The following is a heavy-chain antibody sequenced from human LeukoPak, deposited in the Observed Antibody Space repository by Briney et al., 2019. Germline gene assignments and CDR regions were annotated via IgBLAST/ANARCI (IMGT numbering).Heavy chain of an antibody. CDR1: GFTFSSYW. CDR3: VAEVEAADSPLGHLNFDS. CDR2: ISSSGTT. Sequence: GSLRLSCAASGFTFSSYWMSWVRQAPGKGLEWVGTISSSGTTYYSPSLRSRLTISVDTSTNHFSLKVTSVTAADTAVYYCVAEVEAADSPLGHLNFDSWGQGILASVSS. D-gene: IGHD7-27*01. J-gene: IGHJ4*02. V-gene: IGHV4-39*02.